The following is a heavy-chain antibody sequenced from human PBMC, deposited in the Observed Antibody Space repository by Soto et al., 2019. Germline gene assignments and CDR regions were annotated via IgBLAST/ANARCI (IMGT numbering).Heavy chain of an antibody. CDR2: IRSKAYGGTT. D-gene: IGHD3-10*01. CDR3: TRDVPLLWFGESEGGDYMEV. V-gene: IGHV3-49*03. J-gene: IGHJ6*03. CDR1: GFTFGDYA. Sequence: GGSLRLSCTASGFTFGDYAMSWFRQAPGKGLEWVGFIRSKAYGGTTEYAASVKGRFTISRDDSKSIAYLQMNSLKTEDTAVYYCTRDVPLLWFGESEGGDYMEVWGKGTTVTVSS.